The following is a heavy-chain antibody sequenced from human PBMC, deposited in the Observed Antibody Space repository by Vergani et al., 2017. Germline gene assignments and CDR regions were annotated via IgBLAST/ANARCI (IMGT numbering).Heavy chain of an antibody. Sequence: EVQLVQSGAEVKKPGATMKISCKVSGYTITDHYMHWVKQAPGKGLEWMGLVDPEDGETIYAEKFKGRVTIAADTSTDTAHLELSSLRSEDTAVYYCATPQAVTTGGMEVWGQGTTVIVSS. CDR1: GYTITDHY. CDR2: VDPEDGET. V-gene: IGHV1-69-2*01. J-gene: IGHJ6*02. CDR3: ATPQAVTTGGMEV. D-gene: IGHD4-17*01.